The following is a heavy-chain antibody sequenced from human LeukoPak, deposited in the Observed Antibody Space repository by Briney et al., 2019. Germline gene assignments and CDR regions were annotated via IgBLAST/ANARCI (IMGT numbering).Heavy chain of an antibody. Sequence: GGSLRLSCAASGFTVSSNYMSWVRQAPGKGLEWVSVIYSGGSTYYADSVKGRFTISRDNSKNTLYLQMNSLRAEDTAVYYCARETYYDFWSGSPRAFDIWGQGTMVTVSS. V-gene: IGHV3-53*01. D-gene: IGHD3-3*01. CDR3: ARETYYDFWSGSPRAFDI. CDR2: IYSGGST. CDR1: GFTVSSNY. J-gene: IGHJ3*02.